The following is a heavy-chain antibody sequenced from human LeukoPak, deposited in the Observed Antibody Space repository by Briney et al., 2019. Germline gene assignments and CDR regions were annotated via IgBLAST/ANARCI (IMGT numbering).Heavy chain of an antibody. CDR1: GFTFSSYA. V-gene: IGHV3-23*01. Sequence: GGSLRLSCAASGFTFSSYAMSWVRQAPGKGLEWVSAISGSGGSTYYADSVKGRFTISRDNSKNTLYLQMNSLRAEDTAVYYCAKDERGSSSWYTPGFDYWGQGTLVTVSS. J-gene: IGHJ4*02. CDR3: AKDERGSSSWYTPGFDY. D-gene: IGHD6-13*01. CDR2: ISGSGGST.